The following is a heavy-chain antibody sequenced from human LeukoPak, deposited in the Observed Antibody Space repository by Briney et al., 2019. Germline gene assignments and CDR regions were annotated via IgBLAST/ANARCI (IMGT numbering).Heavy chain of an antibody. V-gene: IGHV1-2*02. CDR3: ARLRWGFDY. CDR1: GYTFTVYY. D-gene: IGHD5-24*01. J-gene: IGHJ4*02. Sequence: GASVTVSFKASGYTFTVYYMHWVRQAPGQGLEWMGWINPNSGGTNYAQKFQGRVTMTRDTSISTAYMELSRLRSDDTAVYYCARLRWGFDYWGQGTLVTVSS. CDR2: INPNSGGT.